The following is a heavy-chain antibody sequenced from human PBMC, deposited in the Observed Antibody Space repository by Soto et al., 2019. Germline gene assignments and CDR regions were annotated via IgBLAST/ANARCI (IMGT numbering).Heavy chain of an antibody. CDR1: GYRFSDYY. J-gene: IGHJ6*03. CDR2: MNPNSGDT. Sequence: ASVKVYCKASGYRFSDYYLHLVRQAPGQGPEWMGWMNPNSGDTKYAQKFKGRVTMTRDTSVRTAFMELNWLKSDDTAVYYCARESGGATATLDYYYFYMDVWGIGTTVTVSS. D-gene: IGHD5-12*01. V-gene: IGHV1-2*02. CDR3: ARESGGATATLDYYYFYMDV.